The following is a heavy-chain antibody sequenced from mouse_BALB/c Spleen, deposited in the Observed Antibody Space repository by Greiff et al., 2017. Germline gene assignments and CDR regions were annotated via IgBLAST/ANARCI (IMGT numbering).Heavy chain of an antibody. CDR2: INPSTGYT. CDR1: GYTFTSYW. CDR3: APYYRYDAWFAY. V-gene: IGHV1-7*01. D-gene: IGHD2-14*01. Sequence: VQLVESGAELAKPGASVKMSCKASGYTFTSYWMHWVKQRPGQGLEWIGYINPSTGYTEYNQKFKDKATLTADKSSSTAYMQLSSLTSEDSAVYYCAPYYRYDAWFAYWGQGTLVTVSA. J-gene: IGHJ3*01.